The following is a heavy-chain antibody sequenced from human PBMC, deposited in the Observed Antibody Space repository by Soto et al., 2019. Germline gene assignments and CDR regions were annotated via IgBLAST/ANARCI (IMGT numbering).Heavy chain of an antibody. CDR1: GFTFDDYA. Sequence: GGSLRLSCAASGFTFDDYAMHWVRQAPGKGLEWVSGISWNSGSIGNADSVKGRFTISRDNAKNSLYLQMNSLRAEDTALYYCAKDSGFGLAAGTLDYWGQGTLVTVSS. J-gene: IGHJ4*02. D-gene: IGHD6-13*01. CDR3: AKDSGFGLAAGTLDY. CDR2: ISWNSGSI. V-gene: IGHV3-9*01.